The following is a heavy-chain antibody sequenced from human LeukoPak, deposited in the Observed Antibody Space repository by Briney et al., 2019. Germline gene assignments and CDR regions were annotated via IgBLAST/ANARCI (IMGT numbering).Heavy chain of an antibody. CDR2: INPNSGGT. Sequence: GASVKVSCKASGYTFTGYYMHWVRQAPGQGLEWMGRINPNSGGTNYAQKFQGRVTMTRDTSISTAYMELSRLRSDDTAMYYCARDQGSLTRSWYTGYWGQGTQVTVSS. CDR3: ARDQGSLTRSWYTGY. V-gene: IGHV1-2*06. D-gene: IGHD6-13*01. CDR1: GYTFTGYY. J-gene: IGHJ4*02.